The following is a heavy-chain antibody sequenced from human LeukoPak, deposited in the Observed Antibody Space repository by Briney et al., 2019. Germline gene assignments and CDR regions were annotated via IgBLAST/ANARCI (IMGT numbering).Heavy chain of an antibody. Sequence: PSETLSLTCTVSGGSISSSSYYWGWIRQPPGKGLEWIGSIYYSGSTYYNPSLKSRVTISVDTSKNQFSLKLSSVTAADTAVYYCASARGSSGCFDYWGQGTLVTVSS. CDR2: IYYSGST. D-gene: IGHD3-22*01. CDR3: ASARGSSGCFDY. J-gene: IGHJ4*02. V-gene: IGHV4-39*07. CDR1: GGSISSSSYY.